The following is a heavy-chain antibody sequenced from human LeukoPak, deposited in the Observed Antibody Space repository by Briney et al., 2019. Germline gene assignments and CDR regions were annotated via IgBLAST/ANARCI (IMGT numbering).Heavy chain of an antibody. J-gene: IGHJ6*03. CDR3: ARLVTEYGDYATYYYYYMDV. V-gene: IGHV4-59*08. CDR2: IYYSGST. CDR1: GGSISRYY. Sequence: SETLSLTCTVSGGSISRYYWSWIRQPPGKGLEWIGYIYYSGSTNYNPSLKSRVTISVDTSKNQFSLKLSSVTAADTALYYCARLVTEYGDYATYYYYYMDVWAKGTTVTISS. D-gene: IGHD4-17*01.